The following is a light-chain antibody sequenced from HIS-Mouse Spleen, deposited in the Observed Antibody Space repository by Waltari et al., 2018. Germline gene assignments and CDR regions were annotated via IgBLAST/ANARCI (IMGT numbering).Light chain of an antibody. Sequence: QSVLTQPPSASGTPGQRVTISCSGSSSNIGSNTVNCYQQLPGTAPKLHIYSNNLRPRASADLFCGSESGTSASMAISGLQSEDEADYYCAAWDDSLNGNYVFGTGTKVTVL. CDR1: SSNIGSNT. CDR2: SNN. J-gene: IGLJ1*01. V-gene: IGLV1-44*01. CDR3: AAWDDSLNGNYV.